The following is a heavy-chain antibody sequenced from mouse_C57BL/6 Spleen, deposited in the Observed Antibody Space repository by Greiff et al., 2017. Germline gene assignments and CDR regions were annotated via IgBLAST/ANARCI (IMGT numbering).Heavy chain of an antibody. V-gene: IGHV5-4*01. Sequence: EVQLVESGGGLVKPGGSLKLSCAASGFTFSSYAMSWVRQTPEKRLEWVATISDGGSYTYYPDNVKGRFTISRDNAKNNLYLQMSNLKSEDTAMYYCARDGAFDYWGQGTTLTVSS. J-gene: IGHJ2*01. CDR3: ARDGAFDY. CDR1: GFTFSSYA. CDR2: ISDGGSYT.